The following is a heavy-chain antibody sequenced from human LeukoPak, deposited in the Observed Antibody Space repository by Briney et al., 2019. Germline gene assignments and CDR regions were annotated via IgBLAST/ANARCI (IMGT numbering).Heavy chain of an antibody. J-gene: IGHJ3*02. CDR2: ISSSSSYI. CDR1: GFTFSSYS. D-gene: IGHD2-2*03. Sequence: GGSLRLSCAASGFTFSSYSMNWVRQAPGKGLEWVSSISSSSSYIYYADSVKGRFTISRDNAKNSLYLQMNSLRAEDTAVYYCAGMDIVVVPAANDAFDIWGQGTMVTVSS. CDR3: AGMDIVVVPAANDAFDI. V-gene: IGHV3-21*01.